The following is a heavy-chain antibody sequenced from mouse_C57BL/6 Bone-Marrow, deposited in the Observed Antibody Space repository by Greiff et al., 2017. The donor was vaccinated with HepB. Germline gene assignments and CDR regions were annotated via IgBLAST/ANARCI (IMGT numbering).Heavy chain of an antibody. CDR1: GYTFTSYW. Sequence: QVQLQQPGAELVKPGASVKLSCKASGYTFTSYWMQWVKQRPGQGLEWIGEIDPSDSYTNYNQKFKGKATLTVYTYSSTAYMQLSSLTSEDSAVYYCASSLTTVVATDYAMDYWGQGTSVTVSS. J-gene: IGHJ4*01. V-gene: IGHV1-50*01. CDR3: ASSLTTVVATDYAMDY. CDR2: IDPSDSYT. D-gene: IGHD1-1*01.